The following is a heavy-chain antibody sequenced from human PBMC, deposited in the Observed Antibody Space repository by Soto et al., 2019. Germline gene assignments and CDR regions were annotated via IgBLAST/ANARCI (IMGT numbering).Heavy chain of an antibody. Sequence: ASVKVSCKASGGTFSSYAISWVRQAPGQGLEWMGGIIPIFGTANYAQKFQGRVTITADESTSTAYMELSSLRSEDTAVYYCARGQIGGSSWYWDFDYWGQGTLVTVSS. CDR2: IIPIFGTA. CDR3: ARGQIGGSSWYWDFDY. V-gene: IGHV1-69*13. D-gene: IGHD6-13*01. CDR1: GGTFSSYA. J-gene: IGHJ4*02.